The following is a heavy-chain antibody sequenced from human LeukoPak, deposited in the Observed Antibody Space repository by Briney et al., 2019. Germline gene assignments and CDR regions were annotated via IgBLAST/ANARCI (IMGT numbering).Heavy chain of an antibody. Sequence: SETLSLTCAVYGGSFSGYYWNWIRQPPGKGLEWIGEINHSGSTNYNPSLKSRVTISVDTSKNQFSLKLSSVTAADTAVYYCARVGWLSGYYYGMDVWGKGTTVTVSS. CDR1: GGSFSGYY. D-gene: IGHD3-22*01. CDR3: ARVGWLSGYYYGMDV. CDR2: INHSGST. V-gene: IGHV4-34*01. J-gene: IGHJ6*04.